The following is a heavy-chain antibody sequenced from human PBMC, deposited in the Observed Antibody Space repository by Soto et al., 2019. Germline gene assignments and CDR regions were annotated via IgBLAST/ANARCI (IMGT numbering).Heavy chain of an antibody. V-gene: IGHV3-23*01. J-gene: IGHJ1*01. CDR2: ISGSGGST. CDR3: AKVRYSSGWYSAEYFQH. Sequence: GGSLRLSCAASGFTFDDYAMNWVRQAPGKGLEWVSAISGSGGSTYYADSVKGRFTISRDNSKNTLYPQMNSLRAEDTAVYYCAKVRYSSGWYSAEYFQHWGQGTLVTVSS. CDR1: GFTFDDYA. D-gene: IGHD6-19*01.